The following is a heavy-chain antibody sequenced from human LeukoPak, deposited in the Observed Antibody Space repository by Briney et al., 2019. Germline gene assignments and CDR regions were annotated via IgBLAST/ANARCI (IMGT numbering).Heavy chain of an antibody. Sequence: PGGSLRLSCEVSGFTFSSYHMNWVRQAPGKGLEWVSSIGSSSSYIYYADSVKGRFTISRDNAKNSLYLQMNSLRAEDTAVYYCARVSVGVRGVILFDYWGQGTLVTVSS. D-gene: IGHD3-10*01. CDR3: ARVSVGVRGVILFDY. J-gene: IGHJ4*02. CDR2: IGSSSSYI. CDR1: GFTFSSYH. V-gene: IGHV3-21*01.